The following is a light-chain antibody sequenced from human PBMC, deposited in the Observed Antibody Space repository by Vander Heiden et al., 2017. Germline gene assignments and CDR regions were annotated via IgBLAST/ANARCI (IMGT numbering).Light chain of an antibody. V-gene: IGKV3-11*01. CDR2: DAS. CDR3: QHRRT. Sequence: EIVLTQSPATQSLSPGERATLSCRASQSVSSYLAWDQQKPGQAPRLLMYDASNRATGIPARFSGSGSGTDFTLTISSLETEDFAGGDGQHRRTFGQGTKVEIK. CDR1: QSVSSY. J-gene: IGKJ2*01.